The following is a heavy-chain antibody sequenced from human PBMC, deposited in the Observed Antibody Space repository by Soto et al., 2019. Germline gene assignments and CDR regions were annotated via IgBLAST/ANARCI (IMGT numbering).Heavy chain of an antibody. CDR2: VNPSGGHT. Sequence: QVQLVQSGAEVKKPGASVKVSRKASGDTFTDYYIHWVRQAPGQGLEWMGTVNPSGGHTTYAQHFLGRMTMTRDTSTSTLYMELTSLTSEDTAVYYCARGGHVVVVTAALDYWGQGTLDTVSS. CDR1: GDTFTDYY. J-gene: IGHJ4*02. V-gene: IGHV1-46*01. CDR3: ARGGHVVVVTAALDY. D-gene: IGHD2-21*02.